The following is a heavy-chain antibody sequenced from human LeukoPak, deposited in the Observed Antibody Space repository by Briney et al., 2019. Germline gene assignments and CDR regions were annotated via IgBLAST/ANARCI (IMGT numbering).Heavy chain of an antibody. CDR3: ARVRSDGYNSPDY. V-gene: IGHV4-59*01. CDR1: GGSITSYY. CDR2: IYYSGST. D-gene: IGHD5-24*01. Sequence: SETLSLTCTVSGGSITSYYWSWIRQPPGKRLECIGYIYYSGSTYYNPSLKSRVTISVDTSKNQLSLKLSSVTAADTAVYYCARVRSDGYNSPDYWGQGTLVPVSS. J-gene: IGHJ4*02.